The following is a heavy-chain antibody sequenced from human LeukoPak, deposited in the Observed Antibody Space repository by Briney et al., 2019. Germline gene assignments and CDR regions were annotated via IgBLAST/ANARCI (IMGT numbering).Heavy chain of an antibody. CDR2: ISNRGSTI. J-gene: IGHJ6*03. D-gene: IGHD5-24*01. CDR3: ASEPHTTKRWLQIHGYQYYMNV. Sequence: GGSLRLSCAASGFTFSSHEMNWVRQAPGKGLEWISYISNRGSTIYYTDSVKGRFTISRDNAKNSLYLQMNSLRAEDTAVYYCASEPHTTKRWLQIHGYQYYMNVWGKGTTVTVSS. V-gene: IGHV3-48*03. CDR1: GFTFSSHE.